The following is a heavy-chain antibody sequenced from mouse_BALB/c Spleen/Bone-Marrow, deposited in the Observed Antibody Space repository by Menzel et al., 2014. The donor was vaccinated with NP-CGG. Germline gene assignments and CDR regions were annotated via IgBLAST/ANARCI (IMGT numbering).Heavy chain of an antibody. D-gene: IGHD4-1*01. Sequence: VQRVESGAELVRPGTSVKVSCKASGYAFTNYLIEWIKQRPGQGLEWIGVINPGSGGTNYNEKFKGKATLTAGKSSSTAYMQLSSLTSDDSAVYFCARNANWLFTYWGQGTLVTVSA. CDR2: INPGSGGT. J-gene: IGHJ3*01. CDR1: GYAFTNYL. V-gene: IGHV1-54*01. CDR3: ARNANWLFTY.